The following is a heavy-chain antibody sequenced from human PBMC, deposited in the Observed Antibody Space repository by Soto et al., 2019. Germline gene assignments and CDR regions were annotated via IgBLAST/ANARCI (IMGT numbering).Heavy chain of an antibody. J-gene: IGHJ3*02. Sequence: GASVKVSCKASGYTFTSYAVHWVRQAPGQRLEWMGWINAGNGNTKYSQKFQGRVTITRDTSASTAYMELSSLRSEDTAVYYCARYATGTDPYEGRDAFDIWGQGTAVTVSS. CDR2: INAGNGNT. CDR1: GYTFTSYA. V-gene: IGHV1-3*01. CDR3: ARYATGTDPYEGRDAFDI. D-gene: IGHD1-7*01.